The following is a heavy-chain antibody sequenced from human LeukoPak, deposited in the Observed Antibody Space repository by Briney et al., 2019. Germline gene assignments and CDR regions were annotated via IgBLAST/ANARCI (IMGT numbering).Heavy chain of an antibody. CDR3: ARDTKSYDTSGYYYFDY. CDR2: IHHSGSI. V-gene: IGHV4-59*01. J-gene: IGHJ4*02. CDR1: GGSFSGYY. Sequence: PSETLSLTCAVSGGSFSGYYWNWIRQPPGKGLEWIGFIHHSGSINYNPSLKSRVTISVDTSKNQFSLKLSSVTAADTAVYYCARDTKSYDTSGYYYFDYWGQGALVTVSS. D-gene: IGHD3-22*01.